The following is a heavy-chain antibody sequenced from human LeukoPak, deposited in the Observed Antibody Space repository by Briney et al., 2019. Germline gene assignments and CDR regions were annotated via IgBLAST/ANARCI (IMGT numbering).Heavy chain of an antibody. CDR1: GYTFTCYY. CDR3: ARDLRQMSDYFDY. D-gene: IGHD3-16*01. V-gene: IGHV1-2*02. Sequence: ASVKVSCKASGYTFTCYYIHWVRQAPGQGLEWMGCINPNSGGPNYAQKFQGRVTMTRDTSISTAYLELSSLRSDDTAVFCCARDLRQMSDYFDYWGQGTLVTVSS. J-gene: IGHJ4*02. CDR2: INPNSGGP.